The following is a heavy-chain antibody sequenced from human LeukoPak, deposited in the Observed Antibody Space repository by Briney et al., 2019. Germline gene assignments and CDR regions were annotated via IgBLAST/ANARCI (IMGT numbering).Heavy chain of an antibody. J-gene: IGHJ4*02. CDR2: INLNGGST. Sequence: ASVKVSCKTSGYTFTSYYMHWVRQAPGQGLEWMGIINLNGGSTKYAQKFQGRVTMTRDTSTSTVYIELSSLRSEDTAVYYCTMVYCSSSSCYNADYWGQGTLVTVSS. D-gene: IGHD2-2*02. V-gene: IGHV1-46*03. CDR1: GYTFTSYY. CDR3: TMVYCSSSSCYNADY.